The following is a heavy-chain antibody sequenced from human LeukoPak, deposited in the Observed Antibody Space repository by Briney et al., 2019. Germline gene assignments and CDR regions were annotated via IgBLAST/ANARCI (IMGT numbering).Heavy chain of an antibody. V-gene: IGHV3-30-3*01. J-gene: IGHJ6*02. D-gene: IGHD5-12*01. CDR3: ARGGLHRNYYYGMDV. CDR2: ISYDGSNK. CDR1: GFTFSSYA. Sequence: GGSLRLSCAASGFTFSSYAMHWVRQAPGKGLEWVAVISYDGSNKYYADSVKGRFTISRDNSKNTLYLQMNSLRAEDTAVYYCARGGLHRNYYYGMDVWGQGTTVTVSS.